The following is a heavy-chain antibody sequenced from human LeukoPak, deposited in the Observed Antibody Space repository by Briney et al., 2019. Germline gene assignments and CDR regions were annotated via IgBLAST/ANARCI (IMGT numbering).Heavy chain of an antibody. CDR3: ARGGTIYDTILEAPFDI. V-gene: IGHV1-8*01. CDR2: MNPNSGNT. J-gene: IGHJ3*02. Sequence: GASVKVSRKASGYTFSTYDINWVRQAPGQGLEWMGWMNPNSGNTGYAQEFQGRVAMTRDTSISTAYMELRSLISDDTAVYYCARGGTIYDTILEAPFDIWGQGTMVTVSS. CDR1: GYTFSTYD. D-gene: IGHD3-22*01.